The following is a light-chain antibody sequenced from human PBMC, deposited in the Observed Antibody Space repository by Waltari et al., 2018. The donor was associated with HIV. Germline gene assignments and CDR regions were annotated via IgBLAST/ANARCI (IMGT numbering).Light chain of an antibody. CDR3: NSYTTSSTPVV. J-gene: IGLJ2*01. V-gene: IGLV2-14*01. Sequence: QSALTQPASLSGSLGQSITISCTGTSSDVSFYKYVSWYQLHPVKAPTLNIYEVKNRPAGVSKRFSGSKSGDTASLTIAGLQAEDEAEYYCNSYTTSSTPVVFGGGTKLTVL. CDR1: SSDVSFYKY. CDR2: EVK.